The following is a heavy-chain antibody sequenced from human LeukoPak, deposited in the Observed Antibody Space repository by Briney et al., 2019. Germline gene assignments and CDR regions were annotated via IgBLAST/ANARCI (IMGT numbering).Heavy chain of an antibody. J-gene: IGHJ3*02. D-gene: IGHD5-12*01. CDR2: IYSGGST. V-gene: IGHV3-66*01. CDR3: ARDRSSGYDDAFDI. CDR1: GFTVSSNY. Sequence: PGGSLRLSCAASGFTVSSNYMSWVRQAPGKGLEWVSVIYSGGSTYYADSVKGRFTISRDNSKNTLYLQMNSLRAEDTAVYYCARDRSSGYDDAFDIWGQGTMVTVSS.